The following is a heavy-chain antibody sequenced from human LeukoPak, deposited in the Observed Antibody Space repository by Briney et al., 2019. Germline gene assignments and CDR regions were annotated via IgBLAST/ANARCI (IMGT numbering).Heavy chain of an antibody. CDR1: GYTFTDYY. J-gene: IGHJ4*02. V-gene: IGHV1-2*02. D-gene: IGHD3-10*01. Sequence: ASVKVSCKASGYTFTDYYMHWVRQAPGQGLEWMGWINPNSGVTNYAQKFQGGVTMTRDTSISTAYMELNRLKSDDTAVYYCARVSLICGSGSYYQSPLTYWGQGTLVTVSS. CDR3: ARVSLICGSGSYYQSPLTY. CDR2: INPNSGVT.